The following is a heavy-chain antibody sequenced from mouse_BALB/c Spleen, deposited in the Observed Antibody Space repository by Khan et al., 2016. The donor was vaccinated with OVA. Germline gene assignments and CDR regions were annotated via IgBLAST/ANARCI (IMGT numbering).Heavy chain of an antibody. D-gene: IGHD2-2*01. J-gene: IGHJ3*01. CDR2: IDPFSGGT. CDR3: TRHGYDAWFTY. CDR1: GYSFTTYY. V-gene: IGHV1S135*01. Sequence: IQLVQSGPELMKPGTSVKISCKASGYSFTTYYIHWVMQSHETSLEWIGYIDPFSGGTTYNQKFKGKATLTVDKSSSTAYIHLSNLTSEDSAVYYCTRHGYDAWFTYWGQGTLVTVS.